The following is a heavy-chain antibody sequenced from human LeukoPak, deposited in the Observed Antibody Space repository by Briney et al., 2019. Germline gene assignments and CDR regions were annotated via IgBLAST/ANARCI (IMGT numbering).Heavy chain of an antibody. V-gene: IGHV4-59*01. J-gene: IGHJ4*02. CDR3: ARGRYGWLPFDY. D-gene: IGHD3-16*01. Sequence: SETLSLTCTVSGGAISRWYWSWIRQPPGKGLEWIGYIYYSGSTNYNPSLKSRVTISVDTSKNQFTLKLSSVTAADTAVYYCARGRYGWLPFDYWGQGTLVTVSS. CDR2: IYYSGST. CDR1: GGAISRWY.